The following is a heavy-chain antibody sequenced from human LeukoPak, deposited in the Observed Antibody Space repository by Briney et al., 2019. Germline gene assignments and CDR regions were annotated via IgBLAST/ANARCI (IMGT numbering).Heavy chain of an antibody. V-gene: IGHV3-30*03. Sequence: PGGSLRLSCAASGFTFSTYGMNWVRQAPGKGLDWVAGISYDGSNEFYADSVKGRFTISRDNSKNTLYLQMNSLRAEDTAVYYCATRYGQQLGGRTYYYYYYMDVWGKGTTVTVSS. D-gene: IGHD6-13*01. J-gene: IGHJ6*03. CDR3: ATRYGQQLGGRTYYYYYYMDV. CDR2: ISYDGSNE. CDR1: GFTFSTYG.